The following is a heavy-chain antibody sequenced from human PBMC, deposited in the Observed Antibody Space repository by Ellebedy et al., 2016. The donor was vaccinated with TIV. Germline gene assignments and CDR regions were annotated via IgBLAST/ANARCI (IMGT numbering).Heavy chain of an antibody. CDR1: GFTFTSHG. Sequence: GESLKISCAASGFTFTSHGMHWVRQAPGKGLEWVALIWNDGSTKYYVDSVKGRFTVSRDNSKNILYLQMNSLRVEDTAVYYCAVSRWAAAGLYYFDFWGQGTLVTVSS. CDR3: AVSRWAAAGLYYFDF. D-gene: IGHD6-13*01. V-gene: IGHV3-30*02. CDR2: IWNDGSTK. J-gene: IGHJ4*02.